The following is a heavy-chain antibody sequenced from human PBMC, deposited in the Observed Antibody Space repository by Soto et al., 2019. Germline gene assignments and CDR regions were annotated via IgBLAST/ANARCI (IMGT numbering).Heavy chain of an antibody. CDR3: AKGFNWNRVDY. Sequence: GGSLRLSCEASGFTVSNTYMSWIRQAPGRGLEWVSIIYGGGRTYYTDSVKGRFTISKDNSRNTVYLQMNSLRAEDTALYYCAKGFNWNRVDYWGQGTLVTVSS. V-gene: IGHV3-53*01. J-gene: IGHJ4*02. CDR1: GFTVSNTY. CDR2: IYGGGRT. D-gene: IGHD1-20*01.